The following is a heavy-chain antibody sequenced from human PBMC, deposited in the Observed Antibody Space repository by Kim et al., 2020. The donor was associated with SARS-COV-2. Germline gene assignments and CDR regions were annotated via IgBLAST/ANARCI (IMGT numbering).Heavy chain of an antibody. V-gene: IGHV3-72*01. J-gene: IGHJ4*02. CDR1: GFTFSDHY. D-gene: IGHD1-26*01. Sequence: GGSLRLSCEASGFTFSDHYMDWVRQSPGKGLEWVGRSRNKARGYTTEYAASVKGRFTVSRDASKSSLYLQMNSLKIEDTAVYFCARLSVGDAPPLDSWGQGTLVTVST. CDR2: SRNKARGYTT. CDR3: ARLSVGDAPPLDS.